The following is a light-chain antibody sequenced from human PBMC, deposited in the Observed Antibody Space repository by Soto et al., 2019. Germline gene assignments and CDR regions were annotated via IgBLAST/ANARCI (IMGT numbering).Light chain of an antibody. CDR2: VAS. CDR3: QPYDTSPLT. V-gene: IGKV3-20*01. Sequence: EIVLTQSPGTLSLSPGERVTLSCRASQSVTSSNLAWYQQKPGQAPSLLISVASTRATGTPDRFIGSGSGTDFTLTISRLEPEDFAVYYCQPYDTSPLTFGGGTKVEI. CDR1: QSVTSSN. J-gene: IGKJ4*01.